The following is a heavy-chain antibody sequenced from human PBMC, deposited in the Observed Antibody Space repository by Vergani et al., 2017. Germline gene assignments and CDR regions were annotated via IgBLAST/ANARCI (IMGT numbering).Heavy chain of an antibody. V-gene: IGHV4-61*02. CDR3: AREKGYDSSGWYNWFDP. D-gene: IGHD6-19*01. Sequence: QVQLQESGPGLVKPSQTLSLTCTVSGASINNDFYYWHWIRQPAGKGLEWIGRIYVSGITDYNSSLQSRVSMSVDTSKNQFSLTLTSVTAADTAVYYCAREKGYDSSGWYNWFDPWGQGTLVTVSS. CDR2: IYVSGIT. CDR1: GASINNDFYY. J-gene: IGHJ5*02.